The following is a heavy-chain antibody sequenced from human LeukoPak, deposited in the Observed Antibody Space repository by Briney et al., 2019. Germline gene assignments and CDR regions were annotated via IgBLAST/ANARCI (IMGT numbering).Heavy chain of an antibody. CDR3: AGGGLGYCSSTSCPYYFDY. D-gene: IGHD2-2*01. Sequence: ASVKVSCKASGYTFTSYGISWVRQAPGQGLEWMGWISAYNGNTNYAQKLQGRVTMTTDTSTSTAYMELRSLRSDDTAVYYCAGGGLGYCSSTSCPYYFDYWGQGTLVTVSS. V-gene: IGHV1-18*01. CDR2: ISAYNGNT. J-gene: IGHJ4*02. CDR1: GYTFTSYG.